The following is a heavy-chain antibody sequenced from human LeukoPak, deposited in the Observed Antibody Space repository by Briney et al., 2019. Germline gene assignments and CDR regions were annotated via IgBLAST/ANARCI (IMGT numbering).Heavy chain of an antibody. Sequence: GASVKVSCKASGYTFTSYAMHWVRQAPGQRLEWMGWINAGNGNTKYSQKLQGRVTITRDTSASTAYMELSSLRSEDTAVYYCAREYRGYSYGRNWFDPWGQGTLVTVSS. CDR1: GYTFTSYA. D-gene: IGHD5-18*01. V-gene: IGHV1-3*01. CDR2: INAGNGNT. CDR3: AREYRGYSYGRNWFDP. J-gene: IGHJ5*02.